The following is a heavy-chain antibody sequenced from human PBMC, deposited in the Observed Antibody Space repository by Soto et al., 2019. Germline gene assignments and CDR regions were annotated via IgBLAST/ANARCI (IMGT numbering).Heavy chain of an antibody. V-gene: IGHV4-4*07. J-gene: IGHJ5*02. CDR2: IYNTGTI. CDR3: ARDDFGRNTSAFDP. CDR1: VDSITYYS. Sequence: PSETLSITGTVSVDSITYYSWAWIRQPAGKGLEWIGRIYNTGTITYNPSLKSRATMSVDTSRNQFSLTLTSVNVADTAVYYCARDDFGRNTSAFDPWGQGTLVTVSS. D-gene: IGHD4-17*01.